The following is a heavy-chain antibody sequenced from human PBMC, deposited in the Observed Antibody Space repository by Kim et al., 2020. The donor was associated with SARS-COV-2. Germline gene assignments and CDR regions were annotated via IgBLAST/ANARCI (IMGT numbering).Heavy chain of an antibody. CDR2: ISYDGSNK. J-gene: IGHJ4*02. Sequence: GGSLRLSCAASGFTFSSYGMHWVRQAPGKGLEWVAVISYDGSNKYYADSVKGRFTISRDNSKNTLYLQMNSLRAEDTAVYYCAKDSPLAPYLIDYWGQGTLVTVSS. CDR1: GFTFSSYG. CDR3: AKDSPLAPYLIDY. V-gene: IGHV3-30*18.